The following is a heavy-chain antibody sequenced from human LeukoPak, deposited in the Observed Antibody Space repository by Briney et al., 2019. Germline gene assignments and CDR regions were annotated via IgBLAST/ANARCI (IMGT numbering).Heavy chain of an antibody. CDR2: IYYSGST. CDR3: ARTSAGYSSSWLNWFDP. V-gene: IGHV4-59*01. J-gene: IGHJ5*02. Sequence: PSETLSLTCTVSGGSISSYYWSWIRQPPGKGLEWIGYIYYSGSTNYNPSLKSRVTISVDTSKNQFSLKLSSVTAADTAVYYCARTSAGYSSSWLNWFDPWGQGTLVTVSS. D-gene: IGHD6-13*01. CDR1: GGSISSYY.